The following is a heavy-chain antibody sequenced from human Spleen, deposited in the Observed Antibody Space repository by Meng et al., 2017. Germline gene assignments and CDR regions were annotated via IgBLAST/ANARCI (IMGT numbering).Heavy chain of an antibody. D-gene: IGHD3-3*01. Sequence: SETLSLTCTVSGGSISSSSYYWGWIRQPPGKGLEWIGSIYYSGSTYYNPSLKSRVTISVDTSKNQFSLKMSSVTAADTAVYYCASTPLNNDFWSGYYDYVMDVWGQGTTVTVSS. CDR3: ASTPLNNDFWSGYYDYVMDV. J-gene: IGHJ6*02. CDR1: GGSISSSSYY. CDR2: IYYSGST. V-gene: IGHV4-39*07.